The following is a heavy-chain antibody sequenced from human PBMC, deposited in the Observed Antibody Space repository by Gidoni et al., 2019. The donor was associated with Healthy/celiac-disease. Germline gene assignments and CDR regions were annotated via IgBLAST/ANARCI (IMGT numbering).Heavy chain of an antibody. CDR1: GYTFTTYY. V-gene: IGHV1-46*01. Sequence: QVQLVQSGAEVKKPGDAVKVSCKASGYTFTTYYMHWVRQAPGQGLEWMGILNPSGGRTSYAQTFQGRVTMTRDTSTSTVYMELSSLRSEDTAVYYCARGGDCDYWGQGTLVPVSS. J-gene: IGHJ4*02. CDR2: LNPSGGRT. D-gene: IGHD4-17*01. CDR3: ARGGDCDY.